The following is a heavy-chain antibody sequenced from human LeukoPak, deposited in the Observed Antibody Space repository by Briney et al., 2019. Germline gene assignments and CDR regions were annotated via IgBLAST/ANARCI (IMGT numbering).Heavy chain of an antibody. CDR2: ISYDGSNK. CDR3: ARSGYSSDLYYFDY. Sequence: GGSLRLSCAASGFTFSSYAMHWVRQAPGKGLEWVAVISYDGSNKYYADSVKGRFTISRDNSKNTLYLQMNSLRAEDTAVYYCARSGYSSDLYYFDYWGQGTLVTVSS. V-gene: IGHV3-30*04. CDR1: GFTFSSYA. J-gene: IGHJ4*02. D-gene: IGHD6-19*01.